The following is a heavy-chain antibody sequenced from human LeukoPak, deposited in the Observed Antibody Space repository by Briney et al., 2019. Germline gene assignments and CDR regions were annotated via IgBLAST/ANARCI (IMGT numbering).Heavy chain of an antibody. V-gene: IGHV4-39*07. Sequence: SETLSLTCTVSGGSISSNNDYWNWIRQPPGEGLEWIASIYYTGSTYYNPSLKSRVTISADTSKNQFSLKLSSVTAADTAVYYCARDRYCSGGSCDLFDFWGQGTLVTVSS. CDR3: ARDRYCSGGSCDLFDF. J-gene: IGHJ4*02. CDR1: GGSISSNNDY. D-gene: IGHD2-15*01. CDR2: IYYTGST.